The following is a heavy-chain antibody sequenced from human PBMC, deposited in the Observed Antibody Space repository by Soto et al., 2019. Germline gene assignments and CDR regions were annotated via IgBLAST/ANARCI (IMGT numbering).Heavy chain of an antibody. D-gene: IGHD2-21*02. CDR2: ISSSSTHI. V-gene: IGHV3-21*01. J-gene: IGHJ6*02. CDR3: VRERGLSSFYGMDV. Sequence: GGSLRLSCAASGFTLSSYSMNWVRQASGKGLEWVASISSSSTHIYYADSVKGRFTISRDNARNSLYLQMNSLRAEDTAVYYCVRERGLSSFYGMDVWGQGTTVTSP. CDR1: GFTLSSYS.